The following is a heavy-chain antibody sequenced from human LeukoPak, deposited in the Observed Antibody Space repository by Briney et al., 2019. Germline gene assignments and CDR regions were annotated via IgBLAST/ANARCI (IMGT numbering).Heavy chain of an antibody. CDR2: IIPIFGTA. D-gene: IGHD3-10*01. J-gene: IGHJ4*02. CDR3: ARGSGITMVRGVIEYYFDY. Sequence: SWVXQAXGQXLEWMGGIIPIFGTANYAQKFQGRVTITADKSTSTTYMELSSLRSEDTAVYYCARGSGITMVRGVIEYYFDYWGQGTLVTVSS. V-gene: IGHV1-69*06.